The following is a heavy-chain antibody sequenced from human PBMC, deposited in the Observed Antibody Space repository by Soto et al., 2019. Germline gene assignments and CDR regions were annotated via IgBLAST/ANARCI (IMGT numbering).Heavy chain of an antibody. CDR1: GFTFSNSN. CDR3: AKEGVGTTFDY. J-gene: IGHJ4*02. V-gene: IGHV3-30*18. Sequence: QVQLVESGGGVVQPGRSLRVSCAASGFTFSNSNMHWVRQAPGKGLEWVALISYDGSNKYYADSMKGRFTISRDNSKNTLYLQLNSLRAEDTAVYDCAKEGVGTTFDYCGQGTLVTVSS. CDR2: ISYDGSNK. D-gene: IGHD1-26*01.